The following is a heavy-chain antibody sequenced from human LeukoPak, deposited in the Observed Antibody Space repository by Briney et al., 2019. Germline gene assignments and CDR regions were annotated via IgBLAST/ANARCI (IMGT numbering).Heavy chain of an antibody. J-gene: IGHJ6*03. CDR2: INHSGST. D-gene: IGHD3-22*01. Sequence: PSETLSLTCAVYGGSFSGYYWSWIRQPPGKGLEWIGEINHSGSTNYNPSLKSRVTISVDTSKNQFSLKLSSVTAADTAVYYCARASSGSSYYYMDVWGKGTTVTVSS. CDR3: ARASSGSSYYYMDV. CDR1: GGSFSGYY. V-gene: IGHV4-34*01.